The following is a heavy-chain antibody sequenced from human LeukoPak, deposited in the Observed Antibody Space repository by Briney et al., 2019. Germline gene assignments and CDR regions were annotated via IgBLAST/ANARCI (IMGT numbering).Heavy chain of an antibody. V-gene: IGHV3-11*04. CDR2: ISSSGSTI. Sequence: GGSLRLSCAASGFAFSDYYMSWIRQAPGKGLEWVSYISSSGSTIYYADSVKGRFTISRDNAKNSLYLQMNSLRAEDTAVYYCARVGAARESSSYYMDVWGKGTTVTVSS. J-gene: IGHJ6*03. CDR1: GFAFSDYY. CDR3: ARVGAARESSSYYMDV. D-gene: IGHD6-6*01.